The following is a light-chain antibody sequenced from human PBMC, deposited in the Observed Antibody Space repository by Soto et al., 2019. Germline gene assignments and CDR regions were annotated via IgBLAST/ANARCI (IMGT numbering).Light chain of an antibody. CDR1: SSNIGSNA. CDR3: AAWDASLGSYWV. Sequence: QSVLTQPPSASGTPGQMVTISCSGSSSNIGSNAVSWYPLLPGTAPKLLIYIDSHRPSGVPDRFSGSKSGTSASLAINGLQCEDEDDYFYAAWDASLGSYWVFGGGTKLTVL. J-gene: IGLJ3*02. V-gene: IGLV1-44*01. CDR2: IDS.